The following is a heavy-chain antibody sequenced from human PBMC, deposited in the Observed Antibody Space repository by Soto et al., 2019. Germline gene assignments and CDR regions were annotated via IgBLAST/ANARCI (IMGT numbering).Heavy chain of an antibody. Sequence: PSETLSLTCTVSGDSISASSWSWVRQPPGKGLEWIGNIHYNGNTKYNPSLKSRVTMSVDTSKNQFSLKLISVTAADTAKYFCAREGNLGRWLQPLDFWGQGTLVTVS. D-gene: IGHD5-12*01. V-gene: IGHV4-59*01. CDR3: AREGNLGRWLQPLDF. CDR1: GDSISASS. CDR2: IHYNGNT. J-gene: IGHJ4*02.